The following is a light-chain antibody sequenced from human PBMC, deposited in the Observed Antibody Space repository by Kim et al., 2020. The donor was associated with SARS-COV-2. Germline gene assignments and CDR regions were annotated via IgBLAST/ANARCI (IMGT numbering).Light chain of an antibody. CDR1: QSITSY. Sequence: SASVGDRVTIPCRATQSITSYLNWYQQKPGKAPKLLIYAASSLQSGVPSRFSGSESGTDFTLTISTLQPEDFATYYCQQSYSTPYTFGQGPSWRS. J-gene: IGKJ2*01. V-gene: IGKV1-39*01. CDR3: QQSYSTPYT. CDR2: AAS.